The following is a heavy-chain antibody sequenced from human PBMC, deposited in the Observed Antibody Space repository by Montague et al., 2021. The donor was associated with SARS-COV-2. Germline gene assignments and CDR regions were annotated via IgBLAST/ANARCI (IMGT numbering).Heavy chain of an antibody. CDR2: IYTSGST. D-gene: IGHD3-22*01. J-gene: IGHJ3*02. Sequence: TLSLTCTVSGGSISSGDYYWSWIRQPPGKGLEWIGRIYTSGSTNYNPSLKSRVTISVDTSKNQFSLKLSSVTAADTAVYYCARVPPYYYDSSGYYSGAFDIWGQGTMVTVSS. CDR1: GGSISSGDYY. CDR3: ARVPPYYYDSSGYYSGAFDI. V-gene: IGHV4-61*02.